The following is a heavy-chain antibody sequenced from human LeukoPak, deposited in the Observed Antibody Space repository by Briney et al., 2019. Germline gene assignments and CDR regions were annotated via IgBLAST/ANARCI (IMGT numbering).Heavy chain of an antibody. D-gene: IGHD3-10*01. V-gene: IGHV4-34*01. CDR1: GGSFSGYY. CDR3: ASRDGSGSYYLLH. Sequence: PSETLSLTCAVYGGSFSGYYWSWIRQPPGKGLEWIGEINHSGSTNYNPSLKSRVTISVDTSKNQFSLKLSSVTAADTAVYYCASRDGSGSYYLLHWGQGTLVTVSS. CDR2: INHSGST. J-gene: IGHJ4*02.